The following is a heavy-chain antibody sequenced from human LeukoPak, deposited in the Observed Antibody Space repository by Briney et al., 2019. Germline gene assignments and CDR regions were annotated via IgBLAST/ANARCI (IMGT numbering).Heavy chain of an antibody. CDR3: ARDRWTTVVTDWYFDL. V-gene: IGHV3-64*01. J-gene: IGHJ2*01. CDR1: GFTFSSYA. D-gene: IGHD4-23*01. Sequence: PGGSLRLSCAASGFTFSSYAMHWVRQAPGKGLEYVSAISSNGGSTYYANSVKGRFTISRDNSKNTLYLQMGSLRAEDMAVYYCARDRWTTVVTDWYFDLWGRDTLVTVSS. CDR2: ISSNGGST.